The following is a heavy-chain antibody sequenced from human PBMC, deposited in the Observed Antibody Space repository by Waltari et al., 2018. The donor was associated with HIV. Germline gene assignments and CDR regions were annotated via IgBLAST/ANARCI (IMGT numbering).Heavy chain of an antibody. CDR2: INTNTGNP. CDR1: GYSFTTYP. V-gene: IGHV7-4-1*01. J-gene: IGHJ4*02. CDR3: ATDLHWYSSRGYDYERKLEH. D-gene: IGHD3-22*01. Sequence: QVQLVQSGSELRKPGASVKVSCRASGYSFTTYPINWVRQSPGQGLEWMGWINTNTGNPTYAQVFTGQFVFSLDTSVNTAYLQIYSLKAEDTAVYFCATDLHWYSSRGYDYERKLEHWGQGTLVTVSS.